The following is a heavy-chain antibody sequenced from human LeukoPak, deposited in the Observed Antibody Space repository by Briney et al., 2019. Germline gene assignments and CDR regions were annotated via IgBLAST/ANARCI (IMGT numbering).Heavy chain of an antibody. CDR2: LLYNGNT. CDR3: SRRGSGNGGTYAGMDV. CDR1: CGSISSDVHY. Sequence: PSETLSLTCTVACGSISSDVHYWDWIRQAPGKGLEWIGSLLYNGNTWYNPSLESRVTISVDTSENQFSLRLTSVNAADTALYFCSRRGSGNGGTYAGMDVWGPGTSVTVSS. D-gene: IGHD1-26*01. J-gene: IGHJ6*02. V-gene: IGHV4-39*01.